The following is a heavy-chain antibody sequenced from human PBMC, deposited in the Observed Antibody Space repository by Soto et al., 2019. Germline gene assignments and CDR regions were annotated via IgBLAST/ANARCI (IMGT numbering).Heavy chain of an antibody. CDR1: GFTFSSYW. Sequence: GGSLRLSCAASGFTFSSYWMSWVRQAPGKGLEWVANIKQDGSEKYYVDSVKGRFTISRDNAKNSLYLQMNSLRAEDTAVYYCAREFVTYLGYGYSDYYYYYMDVWGKGTTVTVSS. CDR2: IKQDGSEK. J-gene: IGHJ6*03. D-gene: IGHD5-18*01. CDR3: AREFVTYLGYGYSDYYYYYMDV. V-gene: IGHV3-7*01.